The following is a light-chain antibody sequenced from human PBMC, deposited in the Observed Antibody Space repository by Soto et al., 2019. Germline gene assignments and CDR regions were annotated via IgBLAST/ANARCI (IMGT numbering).Light chain of an antibody. Sequence: QSVLTQPPSASGTPGQRVTISCSGSSSNIGSNTVNWYQQLPGTAPKLLIYSNNQRPSGVPDRFSGSKSGTSASLAISGLQSEDEAEYYCAAWDDSLNRVVFGGGTKLTVL. V-gene: IGLV1-44*01. J-gene: IGLJ2*01. CDR2: SNN. CDR1: SSNIGSNT. CDR3: AAWDDSLNRVV.